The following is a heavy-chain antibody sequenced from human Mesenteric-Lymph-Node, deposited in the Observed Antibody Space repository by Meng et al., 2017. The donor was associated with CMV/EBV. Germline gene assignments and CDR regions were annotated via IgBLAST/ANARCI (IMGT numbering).Heavy chain of an antibody. D-gene: IGHD2-2*01. CDR3: ARSIVVVPASWFDP. J-gene: IGHJ5*02. CDR2: ISSSSSYI. CDR1: GFTFSSYS. V-gene: IGHV3-21*01. Sequence: GESLKISCAASGFTFSSYSMNWVRQAPGKGLEWVSSISSSSSYIYYADSVKGRFTISRDNAKNSLYLQMNSLRAEDTAVYYCARSIVVVPASWFDPWGQGTLVTVSS.